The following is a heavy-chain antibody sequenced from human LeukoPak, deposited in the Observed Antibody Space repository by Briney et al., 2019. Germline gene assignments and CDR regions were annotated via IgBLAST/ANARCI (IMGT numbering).Heavy chain of an antibody. CDR1: GGSISSHY. J-gene: IGHJ6*03. CDR2: IYYSGST. Sequence: SETLSLTCTVSGGSISSHYWSWIRQPPGKGLEWIGYIYYSGSTNYNPSLKSRVTISVDTSKNQFSLKLSSVTAADTAVYYRARGPKYYYYYMDVWGKGTTVTVSS. CDR3: ARGPKYYYYYMDV. V-gene: IGHV4-59*11.